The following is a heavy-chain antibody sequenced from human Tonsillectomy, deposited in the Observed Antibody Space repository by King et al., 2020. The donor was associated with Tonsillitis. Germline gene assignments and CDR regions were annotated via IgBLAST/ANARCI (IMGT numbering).Heavy chain of an antibody. J-gene: IGHJ4*02. CDR2: ISWNSGSI. D-gene: IGHD1-26*01. Sequence: VQLVESWGGLVQPGRSLRLSCAASGFSFDDYAMHWVRQAPGKGLEWVSGISWNSGSIGYADSVKGRFTISRDNAKNSLYLQMNSLRAEDTALYYCAKVDSGSYYGPIDYWGQGTLVTVSS. CDR1: GFSFDDYA. CDR3: AKVDSGSYYGPIDY. V-gene: IGHV3-9*01.